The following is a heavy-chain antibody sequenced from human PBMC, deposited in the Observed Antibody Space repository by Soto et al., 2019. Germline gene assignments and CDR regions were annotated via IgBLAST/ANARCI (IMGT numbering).Heavy chain of an antibody. D-gene: IGHD3-10*01. CDR1: GVTFSNYA. CDR2: LSGSGGTT. V-gene: IGHV3-23*01. J-gene: IGHJ4*02. CDR3: AKQRADYGSGADTFYFDS. Sequence: HPGGSLRLSCTVSGVTFSNYAMNWVRQAPGKGLEWVSSLSGSGGTTYYADSVKGRFIISRDNSKNTLYLLMNSLRAEDTALYYCAKQRADYGSGADTFYFDSWGQGALVTVSS.